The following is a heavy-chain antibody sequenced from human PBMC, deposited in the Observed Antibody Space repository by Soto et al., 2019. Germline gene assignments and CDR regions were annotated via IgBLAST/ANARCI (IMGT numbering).Heavy chain of an antibody. CDR2: IYYSGST. J-gene: IGHJ5*02. CDR1: GGSISSGGYY. CDR3: ARGCEGSPFCTNGVCWGESNFAWFDP. D-gene: IGHD2-8*01. Sequence: PSETLSLTCTVSGGSISSGGYYWSWIRQHPGKGLEWIGYIYYSGSTYYNPSLKSRVTISVDTSKNQFSLKLSSVTAADTAVYYCARGCEGSPFCTNGVCWGESNFAWFDPWGQGTLVTVSS. V-gene: IGHV4-31*03.